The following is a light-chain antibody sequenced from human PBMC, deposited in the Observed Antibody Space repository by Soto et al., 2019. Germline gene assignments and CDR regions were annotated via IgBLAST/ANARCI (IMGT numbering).Light chain of an antibody. CDR3: QHYSLYSPWT. Sequence: DIQMTQSPSTLSASVGDRVTITCRASQNINSWLAWYQQKPGKAPNLLIYDASTLESGVPSRFSGSGSGTEFTLTISSLQPDDSATYYCQHYSLYSPWTFGQGTKVDIK. CDR1: QNINSW. J-gene: IGKJ1*01. V-gene: IGKV1-5*01. CDR2: DAS.